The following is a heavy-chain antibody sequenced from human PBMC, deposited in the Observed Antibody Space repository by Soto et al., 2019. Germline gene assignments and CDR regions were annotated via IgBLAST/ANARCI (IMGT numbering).Heavy chain of an antibody. D-gene: IGHD2-2*01. J-gene: IGHJ4*02. Sequence: QVQLVQSGAEVKNPGSSVKVSCKTSGGTCNSYLIDWVRQAPVQGLEWMGGIIPAFGTAKYAQKFQGRVTITADKSTTTAYMELRTLTSEDTDVYYCARGLDQPPVGLYFDTWGQGTLVTVS. CDR1: GGTCNSYL. CDR3: ARGLDQPPVGLYFDT. CDR2: IIPAFGTA. V-gene: IGHV1-69*06.